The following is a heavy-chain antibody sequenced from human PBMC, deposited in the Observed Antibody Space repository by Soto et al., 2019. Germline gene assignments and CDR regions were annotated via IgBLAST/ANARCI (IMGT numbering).Heavy chain of an antibody. J-gene: IGHJ6*02. D-gene: IGHD5-18*01. V-gene: IGHV4-30-4*01. CDR1: RGSISRSNW. CDR3: ARASQSRQLYYYCYGMDV. CDR2: IYYSGST. Sequence: SETLSLTCAVSRGSISRSNWWGGVRKPPGKGLEWIGYIYYSGSTYYNPSLKSRVTISVDTSKNQFSLKLSSVTAADTAVYCYARASQSRQLYYYCYGMDVCGQGTTVTVSS.